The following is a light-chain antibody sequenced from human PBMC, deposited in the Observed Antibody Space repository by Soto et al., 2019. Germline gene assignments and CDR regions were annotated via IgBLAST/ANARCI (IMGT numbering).Light chain of an antibody. CDR3: QHYNSYSEA. Sequence: DIRLTQSPASLSLSPGERATLSCRVSQTISSWLAWYQQKPGKAPRLLIYKASTRKSGIPYRFSGSGSGTEFTLTISSLQPDDFATYYCQHYNSYSEAFGQGTMVDIK. CDR1: QTISSW. CDR2: KAS. V-gene: IGKV1-5*03. J-gene: IGKJ1*01.